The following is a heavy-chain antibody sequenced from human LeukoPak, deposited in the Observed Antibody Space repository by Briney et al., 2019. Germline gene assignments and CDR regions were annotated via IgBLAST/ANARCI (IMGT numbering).Heavy chain of an antibody. CDR1: GYSISSGYY. CDR2: IYHSGGT. D-gene: IGHD4-17*01. V-gene: IGHV4-38-2*02. CDR3: ASTITVTTDY. Sequence: PSETLSLTCTVSGYSISSGYYWGWIRQPPGKGLEWIGSIYHSGGTYYNPSLKSRVTISVDTSKNQFSLRLTSVTAADTAVYYCASTITVTTDYWGQGSLVTVSS. J-gene: IGHJ4*02.